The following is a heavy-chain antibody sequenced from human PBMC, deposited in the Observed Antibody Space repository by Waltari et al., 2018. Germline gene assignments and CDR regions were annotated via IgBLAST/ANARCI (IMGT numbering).Heavy chain of an antibody. CDR2: IYESGTT. CDR3: ARGLNYYDRSGFYGCDYYDY. V-gene: IGHV4-31*01. J-gene: IGHJ4*02. D-gene: IGHD3-22*01. CDR1: GRSISRDYYY. Sequence: QMQLQESGPGLVKPSQTLSLTCTVSGRSISRDYYYWNWFRHYPGKGLEWIGYIYESGTTYYNPSLKSQVSISVDTSKNQLSLNLSSVTAADTAVYYCARGLNYYDRSGFYGCDYYDYWGQGTLVTVSS.